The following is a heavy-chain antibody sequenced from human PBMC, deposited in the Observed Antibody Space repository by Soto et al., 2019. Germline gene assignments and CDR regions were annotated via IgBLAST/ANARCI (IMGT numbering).Heavy chain of an antibody. D-gene: IGHD3-3*01. V-gene: IGHV3-23*01. CDR1: GFTFSSYA. Sequence: PGGSLRLSCAASGFTFSSYAMSWVRQAPGKGLEWVSAISGSGGSTYYADSVKGRFTISRDNSKNTLYLQMNSLRAEDTAVYYCAKDPFYDFWSGYYPRYGMDVGGQGTTVTVSS. CDR3: AKDPFYDFWSGYYPRYGMDV. CDR2: ISGSGGST. J-gene: IGHJ6*01.